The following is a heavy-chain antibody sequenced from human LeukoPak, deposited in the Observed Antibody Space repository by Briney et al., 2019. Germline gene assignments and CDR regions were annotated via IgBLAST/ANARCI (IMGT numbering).Heavy chain of an antibody. V-gene: IGHV3-23*01. Sequence: PGGSLRLSCAAYGFTFSSYAMSWVRQAPGKGLEWVSAISGSGGSTYYADSVKGRFTISRDNSKNTLYLQMNSLRSEDTAVYYCAADSGYCGGDCYPPKSMDVWGQGTTVTVSS. D-gene: IGHD2-21*02. J-gene: IGHJ6*02. CDR3: AADSGYCGGDCYPPKSMDV. CDR2: ISGSGGST. CDR1: GFTFSSYA.